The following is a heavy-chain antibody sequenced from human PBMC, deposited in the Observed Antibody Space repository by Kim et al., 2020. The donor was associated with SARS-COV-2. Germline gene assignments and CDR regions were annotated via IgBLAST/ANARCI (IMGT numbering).Heavy chain of an antibody. J-gene: IGHJ4*02. Sequence: GGSLRLSCAASGFTFSTAWMSWVRQAPGKGLEWIGRIKSITDGGTTDYAAPVKGRFTISRDDLKSMLYLQMNSLKTEDTAVYYCTTTRPYGYWGQGTLVTVSS. V-gene: IGHV3-15*01. D-gene: IGHD4-17*01. CDR2: IKSITDGGTT. CDR3: TTTRPYGY. CDR1: GFTFSTAW.